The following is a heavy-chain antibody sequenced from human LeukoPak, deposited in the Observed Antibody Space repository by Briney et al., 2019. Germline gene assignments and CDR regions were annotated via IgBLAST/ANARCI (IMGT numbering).Heavy chain of an antibody. CDR3: ARDPTKLRFLEWLPHFDY. V-gene: IGHV3-30-3*01. Sequence: HPGGSLRLSCAASGFTFSSYAMHWVRQAPGKGLEWVAVISYDGSNKYYADSVKGRFTISRDNSKNTLYLQMNSLRAEDTAVYYCARDPTKLRFLEWLPHFDYWGQGTLVTVSS. D-gene: IGHD3-3*01. CDR2: ISYDGSNK. J-gene: IGHJ4*02. CDR1: GFTFSSYA.